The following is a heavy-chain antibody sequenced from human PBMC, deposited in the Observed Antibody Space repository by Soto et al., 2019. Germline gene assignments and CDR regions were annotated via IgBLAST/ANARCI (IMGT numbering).Heavy chain of an antibody. D-gene: IGHD1-7*01. CDR2: IYYIGTT. CDR1: GGSMSTYW. V-gene: IGHV4-59*01. Sequence: PSETLSLTCSVSGGSMSTYWWSWIRQPPGKGLEWIGYIYYIGTTNYNPSLKSRIAISVDTSKNQFSLKLSSVTAEDTAVYYCARRYETTHYMDVWGKGTTVTVSS. J-gene: IGHJ6*03. CDR3: ARRYETTHYMDV.